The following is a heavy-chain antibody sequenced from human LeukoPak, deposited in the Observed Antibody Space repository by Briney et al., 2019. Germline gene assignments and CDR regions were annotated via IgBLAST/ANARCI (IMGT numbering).Heavy chain of an antibody. V-gene: IGHV4-4*07. CDR3: ARQELVPAAIVGSFDY. CDR2: IYTSGST. J-gene: IGHJ4*02. Sequence: PSETLSLTCTVSGGSISSYYWSWIRQPAGRGLEWIGSIYTSGSTNYNPSLKSRVTMSVDTSKNQFSLKLSSVTAADTAIYYCARQELVPAAIVGSFDYWGQGTLVSVSS. CDR1: GGSISSYY. D-gene: IGHD2-2*02.